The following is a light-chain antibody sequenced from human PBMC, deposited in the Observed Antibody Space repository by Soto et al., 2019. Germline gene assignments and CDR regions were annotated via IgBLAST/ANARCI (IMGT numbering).Light chain of an antibody. CDR3: QQYGSSPLT. V-gene: IGKV3-20*01. Sequence: DIVLTQSPGTLSLSPGERATLSCRASQSVSSSYLAWYQQKPGQAPRLLIYGASIRATAIPDRFSGSGSGTDFTLTISRLEPEDFAVYYCQQYGSSPLTFGGGTKGEIK. CDR2: GAS. CDR1: QSVSSSY. J-gene: IGKJ4*01.